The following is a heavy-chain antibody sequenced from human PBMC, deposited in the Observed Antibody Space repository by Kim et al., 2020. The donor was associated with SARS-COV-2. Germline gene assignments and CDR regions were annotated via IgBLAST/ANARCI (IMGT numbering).Heavy chain of an antibody. V-gene: IGHV3-73*01. J-gene: IGHJ4*02. D-gene: IGHD6-13*01. Sequence: GGSLRLSCAASGFTFSGSALHWVRQASGKGLQWVGRIRSKTNNYATAYAASVKGRFTISRDDSKNTTYLQINSLKTDDTAVYFCARLGYSTSLDGADYWGQGTQVTVSS. CDR1: GFTFSGSA. CDR2: IRSKTNNYAT. CDR3: ARLGYSTSLDGADY.